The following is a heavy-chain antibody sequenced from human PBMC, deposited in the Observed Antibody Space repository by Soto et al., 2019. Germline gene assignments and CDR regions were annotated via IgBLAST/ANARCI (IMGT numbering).Heavy chain of an antibody. Sequence: EVQLVESGGGLVQPGGSLRLSCAASGFTVSSNYMSWVRQAPGKGLEWVSVIYSGGSTYYADSVKGRFTISRDNSKNTLDLQMNSLRAEDTAVYYCARDRRDCSSTSCYYYYYYYMDVWGKGTTVTVSS. V-gene: IGHV3-66*01. J-gene: IGHJ6*03. CDR3: ARDRRDCSSTSCYYYYYYYMDV. CDR1: GFTVSSNY. CDR2: IYSGGST. D-gene: IGHD2-2*01.